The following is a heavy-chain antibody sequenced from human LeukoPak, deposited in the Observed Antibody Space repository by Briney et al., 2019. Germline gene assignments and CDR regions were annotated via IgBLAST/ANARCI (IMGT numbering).Heavy chain of an antibody. V-gene: IGHV3-33*08. J-gene: IGHJ3*02. CDR2: LWYDGSNQ. Sequence: GRSLSLFRSVSWFNLNSYGMHWVRQAPGRGLEGVAVLWYDGSNQYYADSVRGRFTISRDNSKYTLYLQMNSLRAEDTAVYYCAGVFVFAIGIWGQGTMVTVSS. CDR1: WFNLNSYG. D-gene: IGHD2-2*02. CDR3: AGVFVFAIGI.